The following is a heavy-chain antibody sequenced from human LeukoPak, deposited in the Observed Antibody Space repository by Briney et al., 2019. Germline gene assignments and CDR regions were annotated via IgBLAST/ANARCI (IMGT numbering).Heavy chain of an antibody. J-gene: IGHJ4*02. D-gene: IGHD1-26*01. CDR2: IYTSEST. Sequence: SETLSLTCTVSGGSISSGSYYWSWIRQPAGKGLEWIGRIYTSESTNYNPSLKSRVTISVDTSKNQFSLKLSSVTAADTAVYYCARDVGATPGYFDYWGQGTLVTVSS. CDR1: GGSISSGSYY. CDR3: ARDVGATPGYFDY. V-gene: IGHV4-61*02.